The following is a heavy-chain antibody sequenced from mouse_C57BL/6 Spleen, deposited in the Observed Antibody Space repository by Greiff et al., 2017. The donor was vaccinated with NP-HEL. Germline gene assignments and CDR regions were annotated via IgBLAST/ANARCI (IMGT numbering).Heavy chain of an antibody. CDR1: GYTFTEYT. CDR2: FYPGSGSI. V-gene: IGHV1-62-2*01. D-gene: IGHD1-1*01. CDR3: ARHEETTVVGGYFDY. J-gene: IGHJ2*01. Sequence: QVHVKQSGAELVKPGASVKLSCKASGYTFTEYTIHWVKQRSGQGLEWIGWFYPGSGSIKYNEKFKDKATLTADKSSSTVYMELSRLTSEDSAVYFCARHEETTVVGGYFDYWGQGTTLTVSS.